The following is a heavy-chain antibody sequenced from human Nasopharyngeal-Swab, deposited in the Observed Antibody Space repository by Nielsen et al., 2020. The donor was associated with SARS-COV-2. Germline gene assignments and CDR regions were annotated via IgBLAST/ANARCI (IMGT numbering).Heavy chain of an antibody. V-gene: IGHV4-59*12. CDR2: IYYSGST. J-gene: IGHJ6*03. D-gene: IGHD3-10*01. CDR3: ARESGRVGSYFYYYYYMDV. Sequence: WIRQPPGKGLEWIGYIYYSGSTNYNPSLKSRVTISVDTSKNQFSLKLSSVTAADTAVYYCARESGRVGSYFYYYYYMDVWGKGTMVTVSS.